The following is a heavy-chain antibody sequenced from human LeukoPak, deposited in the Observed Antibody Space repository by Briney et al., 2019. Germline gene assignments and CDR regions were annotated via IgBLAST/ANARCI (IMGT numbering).Heavy chain of an antibody. CDR2: ISPGCDII. J-gene: IGHJ4*02. Sequence: GGSLRLSCAASGFIFSDYHINWIRQAPGKGLEWVSYISPGCDIIYFADYVKGRFTISRDNAKNSLFLQMNSLTAEDTAVYYCASGRDIAVAGPGGYFDYWGQGTLVTVSS. CDR3: ASGRDIAVAGPGGYFDY. CDR1: GFIFSDYH. V-gene: IGHV3-11*01. D-gene: IGHD6-19*01.